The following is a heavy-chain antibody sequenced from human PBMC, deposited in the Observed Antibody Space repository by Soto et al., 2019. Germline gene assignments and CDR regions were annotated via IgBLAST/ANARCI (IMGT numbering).Heavy chain of an antibody. Sequence: GGSLRLSCVASGLPVAGSYMAWVRQAPGKGLEWASVIYNDGTTYYSQSVEGRFTISRDTSKNTLYLQMDRLRDEDTAVYYCVRPLPSGQTHARDVWGQGTTVTAP. CDR1: GLPVAGSY. J-gene: IGHJ6*02. CDR3: VRPLPSGQTHARDV. D-gene: IGHD3-10*01. V-gene: IGHV3-53*01. CDR2: IYNDGTT.